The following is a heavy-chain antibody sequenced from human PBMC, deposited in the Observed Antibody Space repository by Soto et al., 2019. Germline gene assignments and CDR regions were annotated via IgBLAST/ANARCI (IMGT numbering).Heavy chain of an antibody. CDR3: ARGDCSSTSCYFDY. CDR1: GGSISSGGYY. D-gene: IGHD2-2*01. J-gene: IGHJ4*02. Sequence: QVQLQESGPGLVKPSQTLSLTCTVSGGSISSGGYYWSWIRQHPGKGLEWIGYIYYSGSTYYNPSLQRRVTXXVXTXMNQFSLKLSSVTAADTAVYYCARGDCSSTSCYFDYWGQGTLVTVSS. CDR2: IYYSGST. V-gene: IGHV4-31*03.